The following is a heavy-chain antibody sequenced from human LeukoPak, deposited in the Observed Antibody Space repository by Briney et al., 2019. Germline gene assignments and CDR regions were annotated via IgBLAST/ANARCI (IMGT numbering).Heavy chain of an antibody. V-gene: IGHV1-18*01. CDR3: ARGPRYDSSGYYFLDFDY. J-gene: IGHJ4*02. D-gene: IGHD3-22*01. CDR2: ISAYNGNT. CDR1: GYTFTSYG. Sequence: ASVKVSCKASGYTFTSYGISWVRQAPGQGLEWMGWISAYNGNTNYAQKLQGRVTMTTDTSTSTAYMELRSLRSDDTAVYYCARGPRYDSSGYYFLDFDYWGQGTLVTVSS.